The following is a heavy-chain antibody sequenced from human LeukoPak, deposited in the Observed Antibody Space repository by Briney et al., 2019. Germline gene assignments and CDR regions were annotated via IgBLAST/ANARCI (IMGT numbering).Heavy chain of an antibody. V-gene: IGHV3-23*01. CDR1: GFTFSSYA. CDR2: ISGSGGST. J-gene: IGHJ6*02. CDR3: AKGLGHCSSTSCYGAYYYGMDV. D-gene: IGHD2-2*01. Sequence: PGGSLRLSCAASGFTFSSYAMSWVRQAPGKGLEWVSAISGSGGSTYYADSVKGRFTISRDNSKNTLYLQMNSLRAEDTAVYYCAKGLGHCSSTSCYGAYYYGMDVWGQGTTVTVSS.